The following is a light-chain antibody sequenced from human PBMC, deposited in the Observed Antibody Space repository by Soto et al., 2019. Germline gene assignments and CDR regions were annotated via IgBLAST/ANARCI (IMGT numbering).Light chain of an antibody. Sequence: EIVMTQSPATLSITPVEIATLSCSSSQSVTSNLAWYQQKPGQPPRRLIYGASTRATGIPARFSGSGSGTEFTLTISSLQSEDFAVYYCQQYNNWPLTFGGGTKVDIK. J-gene: IGKJ4*01. V-gene: IGKV3-15*01. CDR3: QQYNNWPLT. CDR1: QSVTSN. CDR2: GAS.